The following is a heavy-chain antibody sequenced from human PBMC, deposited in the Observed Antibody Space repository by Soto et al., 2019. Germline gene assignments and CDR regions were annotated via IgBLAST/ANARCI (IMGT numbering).Heavy chain of an antibody. CDR2: IYSGGST. Sequence: PGGSLRLSCAASGFTVSSNYMSWVRQAPGKGLEWVSVIYSGGSTYYADSVKGRFTISRDNSKNTLYLQMNSLRAEDTAVYHCASGNYDILTGYYYYYYGMDVWGQGTTVTSP. J-gene: IGHJ6*02. V-gene: IGHV3-53*01. CDR3: ASGNYDILTGYYYYYYGMDV. CDR1: GFTVSSNY. D-gene: IGHD3-9*01.